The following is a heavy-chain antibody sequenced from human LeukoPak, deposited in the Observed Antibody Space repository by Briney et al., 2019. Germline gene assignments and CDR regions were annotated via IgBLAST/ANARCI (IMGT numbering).Heavy chain of an antibody. CDR2: ISGSGGST. D-gene: IGHD2-21*02. CDR1: GFTFSSYA. V-gene: IGHV3-23*01. J-gene: IGHJ4*02. CDR3: AKDSAYCGGDCYSQDPLDFNY. Sequence: GGSLRLSCAASGFTFSSYAMSWVRQAPGKGLEWVSAISGSGGSTYYADSVKGRFTISRDNSKNTLYLQMNSLRAEDTAVYYCAKDSAYCGGDCYSQDPLDFNYWGQGTLVTVSS.